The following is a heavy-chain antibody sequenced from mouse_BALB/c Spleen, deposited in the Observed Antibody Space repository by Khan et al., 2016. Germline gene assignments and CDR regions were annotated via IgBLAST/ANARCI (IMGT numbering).Heavy chain of an antibody. CDR3: ASRGITAPDY. D-gene: IGHD2-4*01. V-gene: IGHV9-3-1*01. CDR1: GYTFTNYG. Sequence: QIQLVQSGPELKKPGETVKISCKASGYTFTNYGMNWVKQAPGKGLKWMGWINTYTGEPTYADDFKGRFAFSLDTSASTAYLQINNLKNEDTATYFCASRGITAPDYWGQGTTLTVSS. CDR2: INTYTGEP. J-gene: IGHJ2*01.